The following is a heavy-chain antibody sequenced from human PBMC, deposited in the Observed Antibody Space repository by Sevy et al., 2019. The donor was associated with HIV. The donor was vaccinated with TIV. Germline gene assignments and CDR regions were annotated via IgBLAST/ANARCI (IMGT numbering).Heavy chain of an antibody. V-gene: IGHV1-2*04. CDR1: GYTFTGYY. CDR2: INPNSGGT. CDR3: ARGTGYDFWSGYYENWFDP. Sequence: ASVKVSCKASGYTFTGYYMHWVRQAPGQGLEWMGWINPNSGGTNYAQKFQGWVTMTRDTSISTAYMELSRLRSDDTAAYYCARGTGYDFWSGYYENWFDPWGQGTLVTVSS. D-gene: IGHD3-3*01. J-gene: IGHJ5*02.